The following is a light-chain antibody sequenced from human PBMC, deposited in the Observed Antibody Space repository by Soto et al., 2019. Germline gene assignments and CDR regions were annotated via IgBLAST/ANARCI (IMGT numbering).Light chain of an antibody. V-gene: IGKV3-15*01. J-gene: IGKJ1*01. CDR2: GAS. CDR1: QSVSSK. Sequence: EIVLTQSPGTLSVSPGESVNLSCRASQSVSSKLAWYQQKPGQAPRLLFYGASTGATGIPARFSGSGSETEFTLSISSLQSEDFAVYYCRQYNNWPGTFGQGTKVE. CDR3: RQYNNWPGT.